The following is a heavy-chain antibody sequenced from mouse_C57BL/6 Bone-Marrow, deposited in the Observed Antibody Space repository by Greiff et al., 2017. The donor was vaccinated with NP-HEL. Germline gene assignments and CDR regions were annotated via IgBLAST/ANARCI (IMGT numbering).Heavy chain of an antibody. CDR3: ARLLTTVVDPYYYAMDY. CDR1: GYTFTSYW. Sequence: VQLQQSGTELVKPGASVKLSCKASGYTFTSYWMHWVKQRPGQGLEWIGNINPSNGGTNYNEKFKSKATLTVDKSSSTAYMQLSSLTSEDSAVYYCARLLTTVVDPYYYAMDYWGQGTSVTVSS. D-gene: IGHD1-1*01. V-gene: IGHV1-53*01. CDR2: INPSNGGT. J-gene: IGHJ4*01.